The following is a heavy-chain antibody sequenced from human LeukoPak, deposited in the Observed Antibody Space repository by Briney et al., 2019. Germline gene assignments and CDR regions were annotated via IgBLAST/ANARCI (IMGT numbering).Heavy chain of an antibody. CDR1: GYSISSGYY. CDR3: ARVNSSSWYRYYYYMDV. J-gene: IGHJ6*03. Sequence: SETLSLTCTVSGYSISSGYYWGWIRQPPGKGLEWIGSIYHSGSTYYNPSLKSRVTISVDTSKNQFSLKLSSVTAADTAVYYCARVNSSSWYRYYYYMDVWGKGTTVTVPS. V-gene: IGHV4-38-2*02. D-gene: IGHD6-13*01. CDR2: IYHSGST.